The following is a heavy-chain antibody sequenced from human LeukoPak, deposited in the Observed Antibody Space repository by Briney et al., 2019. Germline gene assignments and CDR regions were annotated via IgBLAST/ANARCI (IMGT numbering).Heavy chain of an antibody. CDR3: ASGLTASGAFDT. Sequence: ASVKVSCKASGYTFTSYDINWVRQATGQGLEWMGWMNPNSGNTGYAQKFQGRVTMTRNTSISTAYMELSSLRSEDTAVYYCASGLTASGAFDTWGQGTMVTVSS. J-gene: IGHJ3*02. V-gene: IGHV1-8*01. CDR1: GYTFTSYD. CDR2: MNPNSGNT.